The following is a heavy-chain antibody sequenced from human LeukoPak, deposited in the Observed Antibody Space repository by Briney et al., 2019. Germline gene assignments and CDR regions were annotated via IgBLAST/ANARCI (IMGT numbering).Heavy chain of an antibody. Sequence: SVKVSCKASGGTFSSYAISWVRQAPGQGLESMGGIIPIFGTANYAQKFQGRVTITADESTSTAYMELSSLRSEDTAVYYCARTSYCGGDCLDYWGQGTLVTVSS. J-gene: IGHJ4*02. CDR2: IIPIFGTA. CDR1: GGTFSSYA. CDR3: ARTSYCGGDCLDY. D-gene: IGHD2-21*02. V-gene: IGHV1-69*13.